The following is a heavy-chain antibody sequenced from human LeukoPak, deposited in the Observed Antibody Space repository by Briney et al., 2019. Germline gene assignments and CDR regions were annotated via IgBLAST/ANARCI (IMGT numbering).Heavy chain of an antibody. CDR2: IYYSGST. Sequence: SETLSLTCTVSGGSISSYYWSWIRQPPGKGLEWIGYIYYSGSTNYNPSLKSRVAMSLDASKNQFSLTVSSVAAADTAIYYCARDILDVGATHYFDYWGQGSLLTVSS. V-gene: IGHV4-59*01. CDR1: GGSISSYY. J-gene: IGHJ4*02. D-gene: IGHD1-26*01. CDR3: ARDILDVGATHYFDY.